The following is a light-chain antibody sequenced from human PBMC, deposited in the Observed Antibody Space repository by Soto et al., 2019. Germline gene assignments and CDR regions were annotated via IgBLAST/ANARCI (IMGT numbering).Light chain of an antibody. CDR3: QQYGSSPRT. CDR1: QSVTGSY. CDR2: GAS. Sequence: EIVLTQSTGTLSLSPGERATLSCRASQSVTGSYLAWYQQKPGQAPRLLMHGASTRTTCIPERVSGSGSGTDYTLTISRLEPEDFAVYYCQQYGSSPRTFGQGTKVDIK. J-gene: IGKJ1*01. V-gene: IGKV3-20*01.